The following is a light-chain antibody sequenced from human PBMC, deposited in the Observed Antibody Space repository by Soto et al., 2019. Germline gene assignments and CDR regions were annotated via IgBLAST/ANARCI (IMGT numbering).Light chain of an antibody. V-gene: IGLV1-44*01. CDR1: SSNIGSNS. CDR3: AAWDDSLNGL. CDR2: SNN. J-gene: IGLJ2*01. Sequence: QSVLTQPPSASATPGQRVTISCSGSSSNIGSNSVNWYQQLPGTAPKLLIHSNNQRPSGVPDRFSGSRSGTSASLAISGLPSEDEADYYCAAWDDSLNGLFGGGTKVTVL.